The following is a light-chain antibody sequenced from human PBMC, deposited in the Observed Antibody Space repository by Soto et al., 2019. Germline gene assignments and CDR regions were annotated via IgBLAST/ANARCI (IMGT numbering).Light chain of an antibody. CDR1: NTNVGGYDY. V-gene: IGLV2-14*01. Sequence: QSALTQPASVSGSPGQSITISCTGTNTNVGGYDYVSWYQQRPGKAPKLIISEVSARPSGVSNRFSGSKSGTTASLTIAGLQAEDAAYYFCSSYTSRSTLVFGVGTKVTVL. CDR3: SSYTSRSTLV. CDR2: EVS. J-gene: IGLJ3*02.